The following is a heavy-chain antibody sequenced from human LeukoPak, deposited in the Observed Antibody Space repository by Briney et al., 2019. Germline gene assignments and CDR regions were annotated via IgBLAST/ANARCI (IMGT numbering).Heavy chain of an antibody. V-gene: IGHV1-69*01. CDR2: IIPIFGTA. CDR1: GGTFSSYA. D-gene: IGHD3-22*01. Sequence: GSSVTVSCTASGGTFSSYAISWVRQAPGQGLEWMGGIIPIFGTANYAQKFQGRVTITADESTSTAYMELSSLRSEDTAVYYCAGHRGYDSSGYYPYYYYGMDVWGQGTTVTVSS. J-gene: IGHJ6*02. CDR3: AGHRGYDSSGYYPYYYYGMDV.